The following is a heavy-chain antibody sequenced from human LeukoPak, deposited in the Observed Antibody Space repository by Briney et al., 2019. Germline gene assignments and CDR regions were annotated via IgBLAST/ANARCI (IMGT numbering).Heavy chain of an antibody. J-gene: IGHJ6*03. Sequence: PSGTLSLTCTVSGASISSSSYYWGWIRQPPGKGLEWIGSIYHSGTTYYNPSLKSRVTISVDKSKNLFSLKLSSVTAADTAVYYCARHRDGYCTTTSCLAYMDVWGKGTTVTVSS. D-gene: IGHD2-2*03. CDR2: IYHSGTT. CDR3: ARHRDGYCTTTSCLAYMDV. CDR1: GASISSSSYY. V-gene: IGHV4-39*01.